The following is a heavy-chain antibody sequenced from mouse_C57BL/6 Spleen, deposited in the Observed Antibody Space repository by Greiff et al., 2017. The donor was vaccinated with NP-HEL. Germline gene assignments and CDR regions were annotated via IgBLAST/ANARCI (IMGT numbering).Heavy chain of an antibody. J-gene: IGHJ2*01. CDR1: GYTFTSYW. V-gene: IGHV1-50*01. D-gene: IGHD5-5*01. Sequence: QVQLKQPGAELVKPGASVKLSCKASGYTFTSYWMQWVKQRPGQGLEWIGEIDPSDSYTNYNQKFKGKATLTVDTSSSTAYMQLSSLTSEDSAVYYCARWDTTFFDYWGQGTTLTVSS. CDR2: IDPSDSYT. CDR3: ARWDTTFFDY.